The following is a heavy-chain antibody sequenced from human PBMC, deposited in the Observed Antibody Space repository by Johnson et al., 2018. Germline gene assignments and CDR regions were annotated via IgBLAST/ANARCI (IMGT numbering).Heavy chain of an antibody. CDR2: IYYGGNT. D-gene: IGHD3-10*01. J-gene: IGHJ6*02. V-gene: IGHV4-61*01. CDR1: GGSITSGSYY. CDR3: ARDKGIHSGSYYNSPGYYYYGMDV. Sequence: QVQLQESGPGLVKPSETLSLTCTFSGGSITSGSYYWTWIRQPPGKGMEWIGFIYYGGNTNSNPSLKSRVTISLDTSKNQFSLKLGPVTAADTAVYYCARDKGIHSGSYYNSPGYYYYGMDVWGQGTTVTVSS.